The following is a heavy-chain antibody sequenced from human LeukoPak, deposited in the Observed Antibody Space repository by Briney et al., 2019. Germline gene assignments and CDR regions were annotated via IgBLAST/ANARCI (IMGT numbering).Heavy chain of an antibody. CDR3: ARDRHYDYVWGSYPPKYNWFGP. Sequence: GGSLRLSCAASGFTFSSYSMNWVRQAPGKGLEWVSSISSSSSYIYYADSVKGRFTISRDNAKNSLYLQMNSLRAEDTAVYYCARDRHYDYVWGSYPPKYNWFGPWGQGTLVTVSS. CDR1: GFTFSSYS. V-gene: IGHV3-21*01. J-gene: IGHJ5*02. D-gene: IGHD3-16*01. CDR2: ISSSSSYI.